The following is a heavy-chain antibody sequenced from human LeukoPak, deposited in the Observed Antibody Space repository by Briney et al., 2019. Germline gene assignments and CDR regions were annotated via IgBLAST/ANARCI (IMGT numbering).Heavy chain of an antibody. Sequence: GGSLRLSCAASGFTFSSYSMNWVRQAPGKGLEWVSSISSSSYIYYADSVKGRFTISRDNAKNSLYLQMNSLRAEDTAVYYYALSLTYYYGIYVWGQGTTVTVSS. CDR1: GFTFSSYS. V-gene: IGHV3-21*01. CDR3: ALSLTYYYGIYV. CDR2: ISSSSYI. J-gene: IGHJ6*02. D-gene: IGHD3-9*01.